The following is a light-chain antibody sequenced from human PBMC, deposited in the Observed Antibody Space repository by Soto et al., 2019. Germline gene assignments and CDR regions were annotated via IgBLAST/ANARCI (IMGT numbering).Light chain of an antibody. J-gene: IGKJ1*01. CDR1: QSVSNN. V-gene: IGKV3-15*01. CDR3: QQHNNWPPWT. CDR2: DAS. Sequence: ILMTQSPATLSVSPGERATLSCRASQSVSNNLAWYQQKPGQAPRLLIYDASTRATGIPARFSGSGSGTEVTLTIIGLQSEDFAVYYCQQHNNWPPWTFGQGTKVEIK.